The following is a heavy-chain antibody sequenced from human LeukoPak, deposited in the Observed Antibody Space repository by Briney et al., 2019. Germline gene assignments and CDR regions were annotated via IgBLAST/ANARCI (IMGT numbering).Heavy chain of an antibody. CDR3: AKDRGYSFEHFDY. Sequence: GRSLRLSCAASGFTLDDYAVHWVRQAPGKGLEWVSGISCNSGSIGYADSVKGRFTISRDNAKNSLYLQMNSLRAEDTALYYCAKDRGYSFEHFDYWGQGTLVTVSS. CDR2: ISCNSGSI. D-gene: IGHD5-18*01. V-gene: IGHV3-9*01. CDR1: GFTLDDYA. J-gene: IGHJ4*02.